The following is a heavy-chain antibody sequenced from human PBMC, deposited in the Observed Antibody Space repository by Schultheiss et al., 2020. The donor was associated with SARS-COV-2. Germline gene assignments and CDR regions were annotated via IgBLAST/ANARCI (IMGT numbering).Heavy chain of an antibody. CDR2: ISAYNGNT. Sequence: ASVKVSCKASGYTFTSYGISWVRQAPGQGLEWMGWISAYNGNTNYAQKFQGWVTMTRDTSISTAYMELSRLRSDDTAVYYCASPRISPYGDYVSIYYYGMDVWGQGTTVTVSS. CDR3: ASPRISPYGDYVSIYYYGMDV. CDR1: GYTFTSYG. V-gene: IGHV1-18*01. D-gene: IGHD4-17*01. J-gene: IGHJ6*02.